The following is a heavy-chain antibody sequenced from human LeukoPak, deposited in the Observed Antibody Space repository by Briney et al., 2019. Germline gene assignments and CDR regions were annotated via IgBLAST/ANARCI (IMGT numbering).Heavy chain of an antibody. D-gene: IGHD3-10*01. CDR3: ARGFGRMGFGELLSY. J-gene: IGHJ4*02. Sequence: SETLSLTCAVSGYSISSGYYWGWIRQPPGKGLEWIGSIYHSGSTYYNPSLKSRVTISVDTSKNQFSLKLSSVTAADTAVYYCARGFGRMGFGELLSYWGQGTLVTVSS. V-gene: IGHV4-38-2*01. CDR1: GYSISSGYY. CDR2: IYHSGST.